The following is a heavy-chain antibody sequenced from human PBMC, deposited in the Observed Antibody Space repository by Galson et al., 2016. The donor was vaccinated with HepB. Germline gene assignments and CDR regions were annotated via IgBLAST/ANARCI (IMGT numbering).Heavy chain of an antibody. V-gene: IGHV3-11*01. CDR1: GFSFSDYY. CDR3: AKVHQRYYYGLDV. CDR2: ISSSGRSI. D-gene: IGHD2-2*01. J-gene: IGHJ6*02. Sequence: SLRLSCAGSGFSFSDYYMTWVRQAPGKGLEWISYISSSGRSIDSADSVKGRFTISRDNGKNSVYLLMSNLRAEDTAVYYCAKVHQRYYYGLDVWGQGTTVTVSS.